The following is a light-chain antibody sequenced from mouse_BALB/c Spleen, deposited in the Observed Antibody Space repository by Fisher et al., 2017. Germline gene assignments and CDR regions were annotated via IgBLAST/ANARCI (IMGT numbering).Light chain of an antibody. CDR2: RTS. V-gene: IGKV4-74*01. Sequence: IVLTQTTAIMSASLGERVTMTCTASSSVSSSYLHWYQQKPGSSPKPWIYRTSNLASGVPARFSGSGSGTSYSLTISSMEGEDAATYYCQQFTSSPSTFGAGTKLELK. J-gene: IGKJ5*01. CDR3: QQFTSSPST. CDR1: SSVSSSY.